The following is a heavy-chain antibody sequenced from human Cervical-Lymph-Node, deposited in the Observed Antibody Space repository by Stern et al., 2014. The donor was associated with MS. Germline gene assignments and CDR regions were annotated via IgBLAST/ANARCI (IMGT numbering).Heavy chain of an antibody. D-gene: IGHD4-23*01. J-gene: IGHJ6*02. CDR2: ISSAGDR. CDR3: ARDLPRGGGNGMDV. Sequence: VQLVESGGGLVQPGGSLRLSCAASGFNFSAYDMHWVRQVTGKRLEWVSAISSAGDRYYPGSVKGRFTISRDSAKSSFYLQMNSLRAGDTAVYYCARDLPRGGGNGMDVWGQGTTVTVSS. CDR1: GFNFSAYD. V-gene: IGHV3-13*01.